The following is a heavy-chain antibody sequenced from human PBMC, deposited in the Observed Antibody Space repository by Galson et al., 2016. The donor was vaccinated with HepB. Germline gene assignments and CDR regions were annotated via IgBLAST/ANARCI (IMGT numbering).Heavy chain of an antibody. V-gene: IGHV5-10-1*01. Sequence: QSGAEVKKPGETLRISCKASGYTFTNYWISWVRQVSGKGLEYMGRIDLQDSYTDYSPSFNSHVTISGDTSINTVYLQWSSLKASDTAKYFCARIPTSGGYSDDLGQGTLVTVSS. CDR1: GYTFTNYW. J-gene: IGHJ4*02. CDR3: ARIPTSGGYSDD. D-gene: IGHD6-19*01. CDR2: IDLQDSYT.